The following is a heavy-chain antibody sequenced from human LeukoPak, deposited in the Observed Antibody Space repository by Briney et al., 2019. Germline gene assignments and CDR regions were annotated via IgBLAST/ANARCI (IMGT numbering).Heavy chain of an antibody. CDR1: GGSISSYY. D-gene: IGHD5-18*01. CDR3: ARGDRGYNYGPFDC. V-gene: IGHV4-59*01. CDR2: IFYSGST. J-gene: IGHJ4*02. Sequence: PSETPSLTCTVSGGSISSYYWSWIRQPPGKGLEWIGYIFYSGSTNYNPSLKSRVTISLDTSKNQFSLKLSSVTAADTAVYYCARGDRGYNYGPFDCWGQGTLVTVSS.